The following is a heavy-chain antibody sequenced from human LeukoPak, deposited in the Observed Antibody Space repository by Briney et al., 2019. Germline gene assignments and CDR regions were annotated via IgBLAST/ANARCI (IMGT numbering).Heavy chain of an antibody. CDR3: ARAWAAAGN. V-gene: IGHV3-64*01. CDR2: ISSNGGST. Sequence: GGSLRLSCAASGFTFSSYAMHWVRQAPGKGLEYVSAISSNGGSTYYANSVKGRFTISRDNSKNTLYLQMGSLRTEDMAVYYCARAWAAAGNWGQGTLVTVSS. D-gene: IGHD6-13*01. CDR1: GFTFSSYA. J-gene: IGHJ4*02.